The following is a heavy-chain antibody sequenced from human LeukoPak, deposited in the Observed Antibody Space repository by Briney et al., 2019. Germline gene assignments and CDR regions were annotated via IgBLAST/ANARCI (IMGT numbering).Heavy chain of an antibody. J-gene: IGHJ3*02. D-gene: IGHD6-6*01. CDR1: GFTFSTYE. CDR2: ISSSGSTI. Sequence: GGSLRLSCAASGFTFSTYEMNWVRQAPGKGLEWVSYISSSGSTIYYADSVRGRFTISGDNSKNTMYLQMNSLRAEETAVYYCARRGRAAHAFDIWGQGTMVTVSS. CDR3: ARRGRAAHAFDI. V-gene: IGHV3-48*03.